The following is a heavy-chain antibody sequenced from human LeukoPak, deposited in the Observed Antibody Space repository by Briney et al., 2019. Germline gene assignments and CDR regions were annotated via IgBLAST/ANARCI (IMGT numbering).Heavy chain of an antibody. Sequence: GGSLRLSCAASGFTFSNYWMHWVRRAPGKGLVWVSRVNGDGSATNYADSVKGRFTISRDNAKNTLYLQMNSLRPEDTAVYYCARNHYGSVDYWGQGTLVTVSS. J-gene: IGHJ4*02. CDR3: ARNHYGSVDY. D-gene: IGHD3-10*01. CDR2: VNGDGSAT. CDR1: GFTFSNYW. V-gene: IGHV3-74*01.